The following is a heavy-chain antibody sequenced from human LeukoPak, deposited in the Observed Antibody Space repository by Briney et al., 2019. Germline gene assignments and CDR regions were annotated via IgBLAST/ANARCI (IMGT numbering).Heavy chain of an antibody. CDR1: GGSISSTYY. D-gene: IGHD4-17*01. CDR3: ARTTVTTESDWFDP. J-gene: IGHJ5*02. V-gene: IGHV4-39*07. CDR2: IYYSGTT. Sequence: SETLSLTCTVSGGSISSTYYWDWIRQPPGKGLEWIGSIYYSGTTYYNPSLKSRVTISVDTSKNQFSLKLSSVTAADTAVYYCARTTVTTESDWFDPWGQGTLVTVSS.